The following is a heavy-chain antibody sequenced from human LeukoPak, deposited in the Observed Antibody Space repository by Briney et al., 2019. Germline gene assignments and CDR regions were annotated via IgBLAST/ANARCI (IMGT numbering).Heavy chain of an antibody. D-gene: IGHD2-15*01. J-gene: IGHJ4*02. CDR1: GFTFSSYS. V-gene: IGHV3-21*01. Sequence: GGSLRLSCAASGFTFSSYSMNWVRQAPGKGLESVSSISSISSYIYYADSVKGRFTISRDNAKNSLYLQMNSLRAEDTAVYYCARGLGYCSGGSCPRNTYFGYWGQGTLVTVSS. CDR2: ISSISSYI. CDR3: ARGLGYCSGGSCPRNTYFGY.